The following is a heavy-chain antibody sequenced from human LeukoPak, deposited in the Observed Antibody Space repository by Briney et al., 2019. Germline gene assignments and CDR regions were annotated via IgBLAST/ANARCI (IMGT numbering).Heavy chain of an antibody. CDR2: IYTSGST. CDR1: GGSISSGSYY. J-gene: IGHJ3*02. D-gene: IGHD6-19*01. CDR3: ARDRGIGSGWGFDI. V-gene: IGHV4-61*02. Sequence: SETLSLTCTVSGGSISSGSYYWSWIRQPAGKGLEWIGRIYTSGSTNYNPSLKSRVTISVDTSKNQFSLKLSSVTAADTAVYYCARDRGIGSGWGFDIWGQGTMVTVSS.